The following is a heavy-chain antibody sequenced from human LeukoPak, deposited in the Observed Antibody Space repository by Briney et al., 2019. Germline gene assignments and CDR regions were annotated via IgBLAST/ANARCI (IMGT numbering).Heavy chain of an antibody. Sequence: ASVKVSCKASGYTFTGYYMHWVRQAPGQGLEWMGWINPNSGGTNCAQKFQGRVTVTRDTSISTAYMELSRLRSDDTAVYYCARPNYDFWSGYPNWFDPWGQGTLVTVSS. V-gene: IGHV1-2*02. D-gene: IGHD3-3*01. CDR3: ARPNYDFWSGYPNWFDP. J-gene: IGHJ5*02. CDR2: INPNSGGT. CDR1: GYTFTGYY.